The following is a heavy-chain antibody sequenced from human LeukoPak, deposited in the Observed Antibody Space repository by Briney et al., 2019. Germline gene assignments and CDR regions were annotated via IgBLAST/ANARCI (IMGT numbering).Heavy chain of an antibody. CDR2: IIPIFGTA. J-gene: IGHJ5*02. D-gene: IGHD3-22*01. V-gene: IGHV1-69*05. Sequence: SVKVSCKASGGTFSSYAISWVRQAPGQWLELMGRIIPIFGTANYAQKLQGRVTMTTDTSTSTAYMELRSLRSDDTAVYYCARDQGPYYYDSSGSGFDPWGQGTLVTVSS. CDR1: GGTFSSYA. CDR3: ARDQGPYYYDSSGSGFDP.